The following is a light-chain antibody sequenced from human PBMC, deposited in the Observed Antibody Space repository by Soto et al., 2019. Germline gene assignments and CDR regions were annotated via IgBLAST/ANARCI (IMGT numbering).Light chain of an antibody. J-gene: IGKJ1*01. CDR1: QGLLHSSGYTY. CDR2: LGS. CDR3: MQALQTPT. V-gene: IGKV2-28*01. Sequence: DIVMTQSPLSLTVTPGEPASISCRSSQGLLHSSGYTYLDWYLQKPGQSPQLLIYLGSNRASGVPERFSGSGSGTDFTLKISRVEAEDVGVYYCMQALQTPTFGQGTKVDIK.